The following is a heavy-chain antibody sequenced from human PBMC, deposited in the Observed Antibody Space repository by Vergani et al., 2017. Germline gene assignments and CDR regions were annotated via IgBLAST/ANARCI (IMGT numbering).Heavy chain of an antibody. D-gene: IGHD2-2*01. Sequence: QVQLQESGPGLVKPSQTLSLTCTVSGGSISSGDYYWSWIRQPPGKGLGWIGYIYYSGNTYYNPSLKRRVTISVDTSKNQFSLKLSSVTSADTAVYYCDRDWAVVPAAMRAGWFDPWGQGTLVTVSS. J-gene: IGHJ5*02. V-gene: IGHV4-30-4*08. CDR1: GGSISSGDYY. CDR3: DRDWAVVPAAMRAGWFDP. CDR2: IYYSGNT.